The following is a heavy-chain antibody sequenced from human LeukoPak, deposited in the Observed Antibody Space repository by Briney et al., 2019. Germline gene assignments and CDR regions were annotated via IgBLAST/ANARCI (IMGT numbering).Heavy chain of an antibody. V-gene: IGHV1-8*03. D-gene: IGHD4-23*01. J-gene: IGHJ3*02. CDR2: MNPNSGNT. Sequence: GASVKVSCKASGYTFTGYYMHWVQQATGQGLEWMGWMNPNSGNTGYAQKFQGRVTITRNTSISTAYMELSSLRSEDTAVYYCARGGDGGNFGVGDAFDIWGQGTMVTVSS. CDR3: ARGGDGGNFGVGDAFDI. CDR1: GYTFTGYY.